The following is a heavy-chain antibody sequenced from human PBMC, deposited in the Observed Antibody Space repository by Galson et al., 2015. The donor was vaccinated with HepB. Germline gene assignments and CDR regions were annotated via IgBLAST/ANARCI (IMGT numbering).Heavy chain of an antibody. V-gene: IGHV3-74*01. J-gene: IGHJ4*02. CDR1: GFTFSSYW. Sequence: SLRLSCADSGFTFSSYWMHWVRQTPGKGLVWVSRINSDGSATNYADSVKGRFTISRDNAKSTLYLEMNSLRAEDTAVYYCARAAAGYDYWGQGTRVTVSS. CDR2: INSDGSAT. CDR3: ARAAAGYDY. D-gene: IGHD6-13*01.